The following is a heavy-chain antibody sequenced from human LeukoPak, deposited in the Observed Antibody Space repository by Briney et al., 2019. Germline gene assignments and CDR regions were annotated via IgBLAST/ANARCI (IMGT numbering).Heavy chain of an antibody. D-gene: IGHD5-18*01. Sequence: SVKVSCKASGGTFSSYAISWVRQAPGQGLEWMGGIIPIFGTANYAQKFQGRVTITADESTGTAYMELSSLRSEDTAVYYCATKRGYSYGSPHWGQGTLVTVSS. V-gene: IGHV1-69*13. CDR3: ATKRGYSYGSPH. J-gene: IGHJ4*02. CDR1: GGTFSSYA. CDR2: IIPIFGTA.